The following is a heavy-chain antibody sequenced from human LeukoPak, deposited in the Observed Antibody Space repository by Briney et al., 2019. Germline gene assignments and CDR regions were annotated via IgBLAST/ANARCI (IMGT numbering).Heavy chain of an antibody. CDR3: ARDALILDY. Sequence: SETLSLTCAVSGYSISSGYYCGWIRQPPGKGLEWIGSMYHSGSTYYNPSLESRVTMSVDTSKNQFSLKLSSVTAADTAVYYCARDALILDYWGQGTLVTFSS. D-gene: IGHD2-8*01. CDR1: GYSISSGYY. V-gene: IGHV4-38-2*02. CDR2: MYHSGST. J-gene: IGHJ4*02.